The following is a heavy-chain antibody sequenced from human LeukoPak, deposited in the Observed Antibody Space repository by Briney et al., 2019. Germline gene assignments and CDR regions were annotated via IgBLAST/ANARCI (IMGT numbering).Heavy chain of an antibody. Sequence: PSGTLSLTCTVSGGSISSGGYYWSWIRQHPGQGLEWIGYIYYSGSTNYNPALKSRVTISADTSKNQFSLNLRSVTAADTAVYYCARDVSLGYYDSSGHIPQIYFDYWGQGTLVTVSS. V-gene: IGHV4-31*03. CDR2: IYYSGST. D-gene: IGHD3-22*01. CDR3: ARDVSLGYYDSSGHIPQIYFDY. J-gene: IGHJ4*02. CDR1: GGSISSGGYY.